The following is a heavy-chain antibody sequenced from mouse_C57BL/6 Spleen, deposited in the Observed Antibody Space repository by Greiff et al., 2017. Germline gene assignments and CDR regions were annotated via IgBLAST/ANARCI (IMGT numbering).Heavy chain of an antibody. CDR1: GYTFTDYN. J-gene: IGHJ1*03. Sequence: EVQLQQSGPELVKPGASVKMSCKASGYTFTDYNMHWVKQSLGKSLEWIGYINPNNGGTSSNQKVKGEATLTVNKSSTTAYMELRSLTSEDSAVYYCARGGLVYGYFGVWGTGTTVTVSS. CDR3: ARGGLVYGYFGV. CDR2: INPNNGGT. V-gene: IGHV1-22*01. D-gene: IGHD2-10*02.